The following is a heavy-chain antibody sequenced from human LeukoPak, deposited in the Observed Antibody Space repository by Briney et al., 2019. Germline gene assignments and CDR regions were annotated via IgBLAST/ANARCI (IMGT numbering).Heavy chain of an antibody. CDR2: IFYTGST. V-gene: IGHV4-59*01. CDR3: AKWTGGGAFDS. Sequence: SETLSLTSTVSGGSITSYYWSWFRQPPGKGLEFIGYIFYTGSTNYNPSLKSRVTISVDTSRNQSSLKLSSVTAADTAVYYCAKWTGGGAFDSWGQGTMLIVSS. CDR1: GGSITSYY. D-gene: IGHD1-26*01. J-gene: IGHJ3*01.